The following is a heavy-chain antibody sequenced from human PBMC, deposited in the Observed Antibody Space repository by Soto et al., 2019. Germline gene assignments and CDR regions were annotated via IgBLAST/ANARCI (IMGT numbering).Heavy chain of an antibody. CDR3: ASQRMAATGYYFDY. J-gene: IGHJ4*02. V-gene: IGHV1-3*01. CDR1: GYTFTSYA. CDR2: INAGNGNT. Sequence: QVQLVQSGAEVKKPGASVKVSCKASGYTFTSYAMHWVRQAPGQRLDWMGWINAGNGNTKYSQKFQGRVTITRDTSARTAYMELSSMRSEDTAVYSCASQRMAATGYYFDYWGQGTLVTVSS. D-gene: IGHD3-9*01.